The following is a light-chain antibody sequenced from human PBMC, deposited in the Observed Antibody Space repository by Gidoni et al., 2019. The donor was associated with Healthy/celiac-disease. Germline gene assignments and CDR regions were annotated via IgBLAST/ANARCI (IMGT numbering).Light chain of an antibody. Sequence: DIQMTQSPSTLSASVGDRVTITCRASQSISSWLAWYKQKPGKAPKLLIYKASSLESGVPSRFSGSGSGTEFTLTISSLQPDDFATYYCQQYNSYGTFGQXTKVEIK. V-gene: IGKV1-5*03. J-gene: IGKJ1*01. CDR3: QQYNSYGT. CDR2: KAS. CDR1: QSISSW.